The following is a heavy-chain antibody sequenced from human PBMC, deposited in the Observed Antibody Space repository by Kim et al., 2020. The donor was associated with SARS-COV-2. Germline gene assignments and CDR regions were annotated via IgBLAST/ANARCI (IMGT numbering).Heavy chain of an antibody. Sequence: SLNSRVTISVDTSKNQFSLKLSSVTAADTAVYYCARVSTETTVVTPYFDYWGQGTLVTVSS. D-gene: IGHD4-17*01. CDR3: ARVSTETTVVTPYFDY. V-gene: IGHV4-59*01. J-gene: IGHJ4*02.